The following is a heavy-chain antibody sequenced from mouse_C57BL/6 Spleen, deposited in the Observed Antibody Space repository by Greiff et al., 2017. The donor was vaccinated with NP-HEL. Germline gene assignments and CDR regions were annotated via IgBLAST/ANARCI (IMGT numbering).Heavy chain of an antibody. CDR1: GYAFSSSW. V-gene: IGHV1-82*01. J-gene: IGHJ2*01. CDR2: IYPGDGDT. Sequence: SGPELVKPGASVKISCKASGYAFSSSWMNWVKQRPGKGLEWIGRIYPGDGDTNYNGKFKGKATLTADKSSSTAYMQLSSLTSEDSAVYFCAREDGYPFDYWGQGTTLTVSS. D-gene: IGHD2-3*01. CDR3: AREDGYPFDY.